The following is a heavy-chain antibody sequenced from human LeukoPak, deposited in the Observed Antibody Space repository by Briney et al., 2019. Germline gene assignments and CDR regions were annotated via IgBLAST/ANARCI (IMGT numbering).Heavy chain of an antibody. CDR3: AREASSSSRPGLGDY. CDR1: TFTFSDYY. J-gene: IGHJ4*02. V-gene: IGHV3-11*06. Sequence: GRSLTLSCAPSTFTFSDYYMSWIRQAPGKGPEWVSYIRNSSSYTNYADSVKGRFTISRDNAKDSLYLPMNSLRAEDTAVYYCAREASSSSRPGLGDYWGQGTLVTVSS. D-gene: IGHD6-6*01. CDR2: IRNSSSYT.